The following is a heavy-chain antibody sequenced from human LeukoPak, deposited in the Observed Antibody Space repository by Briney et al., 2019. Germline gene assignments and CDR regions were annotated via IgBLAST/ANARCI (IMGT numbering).Heavy chain of an antibody. J-gene: IGHJ4*02. V-gene: IGHV1-18*01. Sequence: ASVKVSCKASGYTFTSYGISWVRQAPGQGLEWMGWISAYNGNTNYAQKLQGRVTMTTDTSTSTAYMELRRLRSADTTVYYCARDPSQNGIAATDPFDYWGQGTLVTVSS. CDR3: ARDPSQNGIAATDPFDY. CDR1: GYTFTSYG. D-gene: IGHD6-13*01. CDR2: ISAYNGNT.